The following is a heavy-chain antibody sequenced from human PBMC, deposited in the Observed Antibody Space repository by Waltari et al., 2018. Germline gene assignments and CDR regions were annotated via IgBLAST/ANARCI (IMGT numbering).Heavy chain of an antibody. J-gene: IGHJ4*02. D-gene: IGHD3-9*01. CDR3: AGYLYYDILTGYPY. CDR2: IYYSGST. V-gene: IGHV4-39*07. Sequence: QLQLQESGPGLVKPSETLSLTCTVPGGSISSSSYYWGWIRQPPGKGLAWIGSIYYSGSTYYNPSLKSRVTISVDTSKNQFSLKLSSVTAADTAVYYCAGYLYYDILTGYPYWGQGTLVTVSS. CDR1: GGSISSSSYY.